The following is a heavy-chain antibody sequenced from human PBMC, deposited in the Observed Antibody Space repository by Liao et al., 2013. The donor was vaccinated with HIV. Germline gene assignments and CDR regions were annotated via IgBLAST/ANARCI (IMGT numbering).Heavy chain of an antibody. D-gene: IGHD3-9*01. CDR1: GYSISNGYY. J-gene: IGHJ4*02. Sequence: QVQLQESGPGPVKPSETLSLTCTVSGYSISNGYYWGWIRQPPGKGLEWIGSISQSGSGYYNPSLRSRASISLHTSKNEFSLRLNSVTAADTAVYFCTRFRLGSYCDSWGQGLLVTVSS. CDR2: ISQSGSG. CDR3: TRFRLGSYCDS. V-gene: IGHV4-38-2*02.